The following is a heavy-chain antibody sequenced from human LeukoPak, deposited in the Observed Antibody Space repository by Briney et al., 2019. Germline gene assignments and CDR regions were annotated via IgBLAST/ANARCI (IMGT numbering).Heavy chain of an antibody. J-gene: IGHJ4*02. CDR1: GYTFTGYY. D-gene: IGHD4-17*01. CDR2: IYPNSGGT. V-gene: IGHV1-2*02. CDR3: APTDDYCDYALNY. Sequence: ASVKVSCKASGYTFTGYYMHWVRQAPGQGLEWMGWIYPNSGGTNYAQKFQGRVTMTRDTSISTAYMELSRLRSDDTAVYYCAPTDDYCDYALNYWGQGTLVTVSS.